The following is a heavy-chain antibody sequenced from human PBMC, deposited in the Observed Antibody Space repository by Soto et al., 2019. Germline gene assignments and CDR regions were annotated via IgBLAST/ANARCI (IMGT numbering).Heavy chain of an antibody. CDR1: GFTFSSYA. J-gene: IGHJ6*03. CDR2: ISGSGGST. D-gene: IGHD3-10*01. CDR3: AKASGYYGSGSYAGYYYYYMDV. Sequence: GGSLRLSCAASGFTFSSYAMSWVRQAPGKGLEWVSAISGSGGSTYYADSVKGRFTISRDNSKNTLYLQMNSLRAEDTAVYYCAKASGYYGSGSYAGYYYYYMDVWGKGTTVTVSS. V-gene: IGHV3-23*01.